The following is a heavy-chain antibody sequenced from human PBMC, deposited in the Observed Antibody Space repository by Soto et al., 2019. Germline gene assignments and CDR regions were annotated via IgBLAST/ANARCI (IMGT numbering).Heavy chain of an antibody. CDR2: ISASNGNR. Sequence: QVQLVQSGAEVKKPGASVKVSCKASGYDFSSYGISWVRQAPGQGLEWMGWISASNGNRDYAQQFQGRVTMTSDTSRTTAYMELRSLRSDGTAVYYCVREPQRNDYWGQGTLVNVSS. V-gene: IGHV1-18*04. CDR1: GYDFSSYG. J-gene: IGHJ4*02. CDR3: VREPQRNDY. D-gene: IGHD2-2*01.